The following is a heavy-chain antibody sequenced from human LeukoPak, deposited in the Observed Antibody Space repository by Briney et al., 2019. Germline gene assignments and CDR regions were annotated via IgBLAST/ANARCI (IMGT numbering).Heavy chain of an antibody. CDR2: IYPGDSDT. Sequence: GESLKISCKGSGYSFTSYWIGWVRQMPGKGLEWMGIIYPGDSDTRYSPSFQGQVTISADKSISTAYLQWSSLKASDTAMYYCASPIGVVIRSGHDAFDIWGQGTMVTVSS. CDR3: ASPIGVVIRSGHDAFDI. D-gene: IGHD3-3*01. CDR1: GYSFTSYW. J-gene: IGHJ3*02. V-gene: IGHV5-51*01.